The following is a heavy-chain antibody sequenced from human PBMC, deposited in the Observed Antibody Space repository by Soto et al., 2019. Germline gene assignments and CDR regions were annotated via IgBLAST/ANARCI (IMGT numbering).Heavy chain of an antibody. J-gene: IGHJ4*02. Sequence: QVQLVQSGAEVKKPGSSVKVSCKASGGTFSSYTISWVRQAPGQGLEWVGRIIPILGIANYAQKFQGRVTITADKSTSTAYMELSSLRSEDTAVYYCARDGGGPRDYWGQGTLVTVSS. CDR1: GGTFSSYT. CDR3: ARDGGGPRDY. CDR2: IIPILGIA. V-gene: IGHV1-69*08. D-gene: IGHD3-10*01.